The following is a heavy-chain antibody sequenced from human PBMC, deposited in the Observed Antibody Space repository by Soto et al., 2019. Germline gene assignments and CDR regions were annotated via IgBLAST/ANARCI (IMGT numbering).Heavy chain of an antibody. Sequence: QVQLVQSGAEVKKPGSSVKVSCKASGGTFSSYAISWVRQAPGQGLEWMGGIIPIFGTATYAQKVQGRVKITADESKSTAYRGLISLRSENTAVYYCARGGFGGVFDYWGQGTLVTVSS. CDR3: ARGGFGGVFDY. CDR2: IIPIFGTA. CDR1: GGTFSSYA. V-gene: IGHV1-69*12. D-gene: IGHD3-16*01. J-gene: IGHJ4*02.